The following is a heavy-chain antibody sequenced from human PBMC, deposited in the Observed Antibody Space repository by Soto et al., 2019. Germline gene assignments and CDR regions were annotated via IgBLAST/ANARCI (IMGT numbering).Heavy chain of an antibody. J-gene: IGHJ6*02. V-gene: IGHV1-69*06. CDR1: GGTFSSYA. CDR2: IVPLFRTT. Sequence: QVPLVQSGAEAKKHGSSVKVSCKTSGGTFSSYAISWVRQAPGQGLEWMGGIVPLFRTTNYAQKFQGRVTITADTSTYTVYRELSGLRSGDTAVYYCARGGYSSTWSNLLDRSGLDVWGQGTTVTVSS. CDR3: ARGGYSSTWSNLLDRSGLDV. D-gene: IGHD6-13*01.